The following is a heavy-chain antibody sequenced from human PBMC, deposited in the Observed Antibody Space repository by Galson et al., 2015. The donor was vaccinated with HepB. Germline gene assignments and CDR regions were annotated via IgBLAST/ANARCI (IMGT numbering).Heavy chain of an antibody. Sequence: SLRLSCAASGFTFSSFSMSWVRQAPGKGLEWVSFISSRSNYIYYADSLKGRFTISRDNARNSLYLQMNSLRAEDTAFYYCASVGDLGYGGSHYYFDSWGQGILVSVSS. CDR2: ISSRSNYI. CDR3: ASVGDLGYGGSHYYFDS. J-gene: IGHJ4*02. D-gene: IGHD4-23*01. V-gene: IGHV3-21*06. CDR1: GFTFSSFS.